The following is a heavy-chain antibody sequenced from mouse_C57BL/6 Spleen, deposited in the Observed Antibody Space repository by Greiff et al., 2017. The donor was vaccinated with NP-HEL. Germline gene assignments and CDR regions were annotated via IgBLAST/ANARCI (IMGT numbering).Heavy chain of an antibody. CDR3: ARDRSYAWFAY. CDR2: INPNNGGT. Sequence: VQLQQSGPELVKPGASVKISCKASGYTFTDYYMNWVKQSHGKSLEWIGDINPNNGGTSYNQKFKGKATLTVDKSSSTAYMELRSLTSEDSAVYYCARDRSYAWFAYWGQGTLVTVSA. J-gene: IGHJ3*01. CDR1: GYTFTDYY. D-gene: IGHD1-1*01. V-gene: IGHV1-26*01.